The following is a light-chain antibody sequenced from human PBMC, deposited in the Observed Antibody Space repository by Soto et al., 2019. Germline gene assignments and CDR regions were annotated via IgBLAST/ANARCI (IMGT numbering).Light chain of an antibody. CDR3: QQFSSYPLT. J-gene: IGKJ4*01. Sequence: EVVLTQSPDTLSLSPGERATLSCRASQNLGTLYLAWFQQKSGQAPRLLIYDASSRATGIPDRFSGGGSGTDFTLTISRLEPEDFAVYYCQQFSSYPLTFGGGTKVDIK. CDR2: DAS. CDR1: QNLGTLY. V-gene: IGKV3-20*01.